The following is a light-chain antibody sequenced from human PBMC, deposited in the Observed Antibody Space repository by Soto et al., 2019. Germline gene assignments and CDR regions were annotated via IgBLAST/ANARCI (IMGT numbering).Light chain of an antibody. CDR1: QSVDSSF. CDR3: QQYVSSVT. V-gene: IGKV3-20*01. Sequence: EIVLTQSPGSLSLSPGERATLSCRASQSVDSSFFAWYQKKPGQAPRLLIYGASKMATGIPDRFSGSGSGKDFTLTISRLEPEDFAVYYCQQYVSSVTFGQGTKVEIK. CDR2: GAS. J-gene: IGKJ1*01.